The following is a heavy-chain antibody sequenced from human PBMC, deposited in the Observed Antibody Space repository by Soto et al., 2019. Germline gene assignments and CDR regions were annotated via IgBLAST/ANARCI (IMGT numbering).Heavy chain of an antibody. CDR3: ARDRGDYGGNSDAHDAFDI. CDR1: GGSISSYY. V-gene: IGHV4-59*01. Sequence: SETLSLTCTVSGGSISSYYWSWILQPPGKGLEWIGYIYYSGSTNYNPSLKSRVTISVDTSKNQFSLKLSSVTAADTAVYYCARDRGDYGGNSDAHDAFDIWGQGTMVTVSS. J-gene: IGHJ3*02. D-gene: IGHD4-17*01. CDR2: IYYSGST.